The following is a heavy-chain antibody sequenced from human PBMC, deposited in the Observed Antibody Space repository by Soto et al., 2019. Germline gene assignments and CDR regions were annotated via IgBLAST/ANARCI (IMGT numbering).Heavy chain of an antibody. CDR2: IIPAGGST. J-gene: IGHJ4*02. CDR3: ATRDPSHY. Sequence: SXKVSCMASGYTXTTYYMNWVRQAPGQGLEWMGIIIPAGGSTSYAQKFQVRFTMTMDTSKSTVYIELSSLRSEDTAVYYCATRDPSHYWGQGSLVTVP. D-gene: IGHD2-2*01. CDR1: GYTXTTYY. V-gene: IGHV1-46*01.